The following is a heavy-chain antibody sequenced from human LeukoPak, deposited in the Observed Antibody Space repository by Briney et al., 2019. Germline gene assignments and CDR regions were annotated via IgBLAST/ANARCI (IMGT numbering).Heavy chain of an antibody. CDR3: ARGVGSSSWSTHWFDS. J-gene: IGHJ5*01. CDR1: GFTFSRYS. D-gene: IGHD6-13*01. V-gene: IGHV3-48*04. CDR2: IKSDSATI. Sequence: GGSLRLSCAASGFTFSRYSMNWVRQAPGKELEWVSYIKSDSATIYYADSVKGRFTISRDNANNLLYLQMNSLRAEDTAVYYCARGVGSSSWSTHWFDSWGQGTLVTVSS.